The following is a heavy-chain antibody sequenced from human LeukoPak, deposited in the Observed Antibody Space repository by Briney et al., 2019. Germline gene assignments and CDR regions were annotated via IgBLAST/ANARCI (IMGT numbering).Heavy chain of an antibody. CDR3: TTSSLRFLEWLSTDAFDI. CDR1: GFTFSNAW. Sequence: GGSLRLSCTASGFTFSNAWMSWVRQAPGKGLEWVGRIKSKTDGGTTDYAAPVKGRFTISRDDSKNTLYLQMNSLKTEDTAVYYCTTSSLRFLEWLSTDAFDIWGQGTMVTVSS. V-gene: IGHV3-15*01. CDR2: IKSKTDGGTT. J-gene: IGHJ3*02. D-gene: IGHD3-3*01.